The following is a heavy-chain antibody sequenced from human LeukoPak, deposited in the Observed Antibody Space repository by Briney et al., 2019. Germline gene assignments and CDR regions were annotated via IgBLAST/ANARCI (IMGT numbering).Heavy chain of an antibody. Sequence: PGGSLRLSCAASGFTFSDYYMSWIRQAPGKGLEWVSYISSSGSTIYYADSVKGRFTISRDNAKNSLYLQMNSLRAEDTALYYCAREVDYYDSSGYYHAFDIWGQGTMVTVSS. CDR1: GFTFSDYY. V-gene: IGHV3-11*01. CDR3: AREVDYYDSSGYYHAFDI. D-gene: IGHD3-22*01. J-gene: IGHJ3*02. CDR2: ISSSGSTI.